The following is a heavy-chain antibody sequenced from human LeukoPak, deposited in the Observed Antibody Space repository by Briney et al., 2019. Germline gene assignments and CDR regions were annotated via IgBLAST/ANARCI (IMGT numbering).Heavy chain of an antibody. CDR2: IYYSGST. D-gene: IGHD2/OR15-2a*01. J-gene: IGHJ3*02. V-gene: IGHV4-59*01. Sequence: SETLSLTCSVSGASISGYYCSWIRQPPGKGLEWFGHIYYSGSTTYNPSLKSRVTISVDSSKNQFSLRLSSVTAADTAVYYCARCLSRCNNGFDIWGQGTMVTVSS. CDR3: ARCLSRCNNGFDI. CDR1: GASISGYY.